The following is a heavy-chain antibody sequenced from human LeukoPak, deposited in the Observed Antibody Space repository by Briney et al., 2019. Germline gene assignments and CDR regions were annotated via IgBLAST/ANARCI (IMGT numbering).Heavy chain of an antibody. CDR1: GGSISSSSYY. CDR3: ARELRYSSGWYFDY. D-gene: IGHD6-19*01. J-gene: IGHJ4*02. CDR2: IYYSGST. Sequence: PSETLSLTCTVSGGSISSSSYYWGWIRQSPGKGLEWIGSIYYSGSTYYNPSLKSRVTISVDTSKNQFSLKLSSVTAADTAVYYCARELRYSSGWYFDYWGQGTLVTVSS. V-gene: IGHV4-39*07.